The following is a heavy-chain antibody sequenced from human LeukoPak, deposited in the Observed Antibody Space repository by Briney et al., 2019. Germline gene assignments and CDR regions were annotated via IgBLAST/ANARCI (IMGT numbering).Heavy chain of an antibody. CDR3: ARDASPGYFDL. CDR2: ITNDGSAT. CDR1: GFTFSTYW. V-gene: IGHV3-74*01. D-gene: IGHD2-15*01. Sequence: GGSLRLSYAVSGFTFSTYWMHWVRQGPGKGLAWVSRITNDGSATDYADSVKGRFTISRDNAENTLYLHMNSLTDEDTAVYYCARDASPGYFDLWGRGTLVTVS. J-gene: IGHJ2*01.